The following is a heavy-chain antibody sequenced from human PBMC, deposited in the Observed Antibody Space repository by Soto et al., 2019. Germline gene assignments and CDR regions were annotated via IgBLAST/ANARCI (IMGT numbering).Heavy chain of an antibody. Sequence: SETLSLTCAVYGGSFSGYYWSWIRQPPGKGLEWIGEINHSGSTNYNPSLKSRVTISVDTSKNQFSLKLSSVTAEDTAVYYCAREDRLWSGSYYYYMDVWGKGTTVTVSS. V-gene: IGHV4-34*01. D-gene: IGHD3-3*01. CDR1: GGSFSGYY. CDR2: INHSGST. CDR3: AREDRLWSGSYYYYMDV. J-gene: IGHJ6*03.